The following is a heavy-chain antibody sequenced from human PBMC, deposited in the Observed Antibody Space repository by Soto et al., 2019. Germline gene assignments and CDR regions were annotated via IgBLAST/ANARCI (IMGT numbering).Heavy chain of an antibody. CDR3: AKDRRYSSGWYYFDY. CDR1: GFTFSSYG. D-gene: IGHD6-19*01. V-gene: IGHV3-30*18. Sequence: PGGSLRLSCAASGFTFSSYGMHWVRQAPGKGLEWVAVISYDGSNKYYADSVKGRFTISRDNSKNTLYLQMNSLRAEDTAVYYCAKDRRYSSGWYYFDYWGQGTLVTVS. J-gene: IGHJ4*02. CDR2: ISYDGSNK.